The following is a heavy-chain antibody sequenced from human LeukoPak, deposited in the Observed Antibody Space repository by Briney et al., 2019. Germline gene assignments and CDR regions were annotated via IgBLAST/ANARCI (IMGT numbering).Heavy chain of an antibody. CDR2: IYYSGST. J-gene: IGHJ3*02. CDR1: CGSITKGGGYYY. Sequence: PSQTLSLTCTISCGSITKGGGYYYWNWIRQHPGKDLERIGYIYYSGSTYYNPSLKSRISISADSSKKQFSLRLSSVTAADTAVYYCARDRGGSGAPDAFDIWGQGIMVTVSS. D-gene: IGHD3-10*01. CDR3: ARDRGGSGAPDAFDI. V-gene: IGHV4-31*03.